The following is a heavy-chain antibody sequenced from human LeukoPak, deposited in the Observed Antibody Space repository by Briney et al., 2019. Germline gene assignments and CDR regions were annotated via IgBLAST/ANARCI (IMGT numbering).Heavy chain of an antibody. Sequence: SVKVSCKASGGTFSSYAISWVRQAPGQGLEWMGGIIPIFGTANYAQKFQGGVTITADESTSTAYMELSSLRSEDTAVYYCARDPLPPGTACSGGSCYGLDYWGQGTLVTVSS. J-gene: IGHJ4*02. D-gene: IGHD2-15*01. V-gene: IGHV1-69*13. CDR3: ARDPLPPGTACSGGSCYGLDY. CDR2: IIPIFGTA. CDR1: GGTFSSYA.